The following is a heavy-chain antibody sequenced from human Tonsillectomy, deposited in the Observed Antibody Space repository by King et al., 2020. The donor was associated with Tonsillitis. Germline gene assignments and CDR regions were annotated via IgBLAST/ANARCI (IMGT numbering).Heavy chain of an antibody. J-gene: IGHJ6*02. CDR2: IYYRGST. CDR3: ARDLSGDGMDV. Sequence: VQLQESGPGLVKPSETLSLTCTVSGGSIRSYFWSWIRQPPGKGLEWIGYIYYRGSTSQSPALKSRVTISVDTSKNQFSLKLKSVTAADTAVDYCARDLSGDGMDVWGQGTTVTGSS. V-gene: IGHV4-59*01. CDR1: GGSIRSYF. D-gene: IGHD1-26*01.